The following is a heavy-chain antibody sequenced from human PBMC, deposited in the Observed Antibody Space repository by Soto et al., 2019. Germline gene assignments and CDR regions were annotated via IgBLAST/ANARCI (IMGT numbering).Heavy chain of an antibody. J-gene: IGHJ6*02. V-gene: IGHV3-74*01. CDR3: AKDTAYAMDV. CDR1: GFDFSNSW. Sequence: LRLSCAASGFDFSNSWIHWVRQGPGKGLVWVSHINSDGSGTTYADSVKGRFTISRDNAKNTVYLQMNSLRAEDTAVYYCAKDTAYAMDVWGQGTTVTVS. CDR2: INSDGSGT. D-gene: IGHD2-15*01.